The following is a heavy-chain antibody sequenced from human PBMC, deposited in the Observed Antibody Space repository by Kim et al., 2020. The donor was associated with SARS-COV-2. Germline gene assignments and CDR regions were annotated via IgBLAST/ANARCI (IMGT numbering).Heavy chain of an antibody. CDR2: IYSSGST. CDR1: GFNVSRSY. CDR3: ARSIWFDP. D-gene: IGHD3-10*01. V-gene: IGHV3-66*01. Sequence: GGSLRLSCAASGFNVSRSYISWVRHAPGKGVEWVSVIYSSGSTFHADSVKGRITISRDISKNALYLQMNSLRVEDTAVYYCARSIWFDPWGQGTLVTGSS. J-gene: IGHJ5*02.